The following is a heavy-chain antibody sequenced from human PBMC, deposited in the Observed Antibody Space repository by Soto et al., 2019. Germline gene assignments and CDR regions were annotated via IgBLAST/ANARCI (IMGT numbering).Heavy chain of an antibody. V-gene: IGHV4-34*09. Sequence: SETLSLTCAVYGGSFSGYYWSWIRQHPGKGLEWIGEINYSGSTYYNPSLKSRVTISVDTSKNQFSLKLNSVTAADTAVYYCARSVFPWGQGTLVTVSS. CDR2: INYSGST. J-gene: IGHJ5*02. CDR3: ARSVFP. CDR1: GGSFSGYY.